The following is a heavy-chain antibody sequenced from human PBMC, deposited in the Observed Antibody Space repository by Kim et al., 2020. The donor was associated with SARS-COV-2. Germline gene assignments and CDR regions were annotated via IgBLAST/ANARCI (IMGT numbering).Heavy chain of an antibody. J-gene: IGHJ4*02. V-gene: IGHV3-30-3*01. CDR2: ISYDGSNK. CDR3: ARGSPSGWYDFDY. Sequence: GGSLRLSCAASGFTFSSYAMHWVRQAPGKGLEWVAVISYDGSNKYYADSVKGRFTISRDNSKNTLYLQMNSLRAEDTAVYYCARGSPSGWYDFDYWGQGTLVTVSS. CDR1: GFTFSSYA. D-gene: IGHD6-19*01.